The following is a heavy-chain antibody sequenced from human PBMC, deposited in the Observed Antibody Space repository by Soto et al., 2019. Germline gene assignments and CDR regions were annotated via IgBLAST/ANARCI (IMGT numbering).Heavy chain of an antibody. J-gene: IGHJ4*02. V-gene: IGHV1-2*04. D-gene: IGHD3-10*01. Sequence: GASVKVSCKASGYTFTGYYMHWVRQAPGQGLEWMGWINPNSGGTNYAQKFQGWVTMTRDTSISTAYMELSRLRSDDTAVYYCARAPQPLWFGELLPHFDYWGQGTLVPVSS. CDR1: GYTFTGYY. CDR2: INPNSGGT. CDR3: ARAPQPLWFGELLPHFDY.